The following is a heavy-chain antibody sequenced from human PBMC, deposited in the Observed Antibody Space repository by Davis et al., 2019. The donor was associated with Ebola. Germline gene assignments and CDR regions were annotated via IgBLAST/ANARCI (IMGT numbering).Heavy chain of an antibody. CDR2: IYYSGST. D-gene: IGHD3-22*01. J-gene: IGHJ4*02. CDR1: GGSISSYY. CDR3: ARDQLYYYDSSGYYGRAYYFDY. Sequence: SETLSLTCTVSGGSISSYYWSWIRQPPGKGLEWIGYIYYSGSTYYNPSLKSRVTISVDTSKNQFSLKLSSVTAADTAVYYCARDQLYYYDSSGYYGRAYYFDYWGQGTLVTVSS. V-gene: IGHV4-59*01.